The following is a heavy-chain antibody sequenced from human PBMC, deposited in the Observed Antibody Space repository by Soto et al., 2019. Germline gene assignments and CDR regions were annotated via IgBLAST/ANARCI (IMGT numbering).Heavy chain of an antibody. CDR1: GGSISSGDYY. CDR2: IYYSGST. V-gene: IGHV4-30-4*01. D-gene: IGHD3-10*01. J-gene: IGHJ4*02. Sequence: SETLSLTCTVSGGSISSGDYYWSWIRQPPGKGLEWIGYIYYSGSTYYNPSLKSRVTISVDTSKNQFSLKLSSVTAADTAVYYCASATIHYGSGSYTYDYWGQGTLVTVSS. CDR3: ASATIHYGSGSYTYDY.